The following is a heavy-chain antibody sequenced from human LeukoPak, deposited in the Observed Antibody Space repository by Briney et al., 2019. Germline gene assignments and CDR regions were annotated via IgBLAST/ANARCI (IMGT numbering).Heavy chain of an antibody. CDR2: INPSDSST. D-gene: IGHD3-22*01. Sequence: ASVKVSCKAFGYSFTSYGIHWVRQAPGQGLEWMGMINPSDSSTTYAQNFQGRVTMTGDTSTDTVYMELSSLRSEDTAVYYCARDYYDNSSYYHGGHWGQGTLVTVSS. J-gene: IGHJ4*02. CDR3: ARDYYDNSSYYHGGH. CDR1: GYSFTSYG. V-gene: IGHV1-46*01.